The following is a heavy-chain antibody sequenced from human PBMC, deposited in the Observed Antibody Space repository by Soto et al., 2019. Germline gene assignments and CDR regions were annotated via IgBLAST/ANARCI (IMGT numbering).Heavy chain of an antibody. J-gene: IGHJ4*02. CDR1: GGSISSYY. V-gene: IGHV4-59*01. CDR2: IYYSGST. CDR3: ARVGSGYYFDY. D-gene: IGHD3-3*01. Sequence: SETLSLTCTVSGGSISSYYWSWIRQPPGKGLEWIGYIYYSGSTNYNPSLKSRVTISVDTSKNQFSLKLSSLTAADTAVYYCARVGSGYYFDYWGQGTLVTVSS.